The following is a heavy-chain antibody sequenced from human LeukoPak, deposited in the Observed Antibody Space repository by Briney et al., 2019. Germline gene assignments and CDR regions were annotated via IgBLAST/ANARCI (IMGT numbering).Heavy chain of an antibody. D-gene: IGHD2-15*01. V-gene: IGHV4-30-4*01. Sequence: SQTLSLTCTVSGGSMNNRDYYWSWIRQPPGKGLEWLGYIYYSGSTYYNPSLKSRITISEDTPKNQFSLNLSSVTAADTAVYYCVRGYCYGGNCYCFDSWGQGTLVTVSS. CDR3: VRGYCYGGNCYCFDS. J-gene: IGHJ4*02. CDR2: IYYSGST. CDR1: GGSMNNRDYY.